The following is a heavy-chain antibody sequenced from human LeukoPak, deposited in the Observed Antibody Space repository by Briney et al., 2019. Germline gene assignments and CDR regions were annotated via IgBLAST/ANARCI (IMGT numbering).Heavy chain of an antibody. Sequence: GGSLRLSCATSGFTFSSYEMHWVRQAPGKGLEWVSYISSSGSTIYYADSVKGRFTISRDNAKNSLYLQMNSLRPEDAAVYYCARDSDNLTGSKSHFDYWGQGTLVTVSS. D-gene: IGHD3-9*01. V-gene: IGHV3-48*03. CDR2: ISSSGSTI. CDR1: GFTFSSYE. J-gene: IGHJ4*02. CDR3: ARDSDNLTGSKSHFDY.